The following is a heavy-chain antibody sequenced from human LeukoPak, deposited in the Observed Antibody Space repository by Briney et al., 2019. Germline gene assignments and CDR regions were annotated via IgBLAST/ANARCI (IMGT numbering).Heavy chain of an antibody. CDR3: ATPRGYSYGREFGY. Sequence: PSETLSLTCTVSGGSISSYYWSWIRQPPGKGLEWIGYIYYSGSTNYNPSLKSRVTISVDTSKNQFSLKLSSVTAADTAVYYCATPRGYSYGREFGYWGQGTLVTVSS. D-gene: IGHD5-18*01. CDR1: GGSISSYY. J-gene: IGHJ4*02. V-gene: IGHV4-59*12. CDR2: IYYSGST.